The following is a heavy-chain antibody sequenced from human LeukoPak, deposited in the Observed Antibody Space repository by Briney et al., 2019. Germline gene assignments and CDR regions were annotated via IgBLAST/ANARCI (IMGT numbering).Heavy chain of an antibody. V-gene: IGHV1-2*02. Sequence: ASVKVSCKASGYTFTGYYMHWVRQAPGQGLEWMGWINPNSGGTNHAQKFQGRVTMTRDTSISTAYMELSRLRSDDTAVYYCARDFGNDGWFDPWGQGTLVTVSS. CDR3: ARDFGNDGWFDP. CDR1: GYTFTGYY. J-gene: IGHJ5*02. CDR2: INPNSGGT. D-gene: IGHD1-1*01.